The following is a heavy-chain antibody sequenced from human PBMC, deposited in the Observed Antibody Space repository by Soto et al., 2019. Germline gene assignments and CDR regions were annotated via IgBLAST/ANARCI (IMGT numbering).Heavy chain of an antibody. CDR3: ARVGRGSYYYGMEV. V-gene: IGHV3-48*03. CDR1: GFTFSSYE. D-gene: IGHD3-16*01. J-gene: IGHJ6*02. Sequence: PVGSLRLSCASSGFTFSSYEMNWVRHSPGKGLEWVSYISSSGSTIYYADSVKGRFTISRDNAKNSLYLQMNSLRAEDTAVYYCARVGRGSYYYGMEVWGQGTTVIVSS. CDR2: ISSSGSTI.